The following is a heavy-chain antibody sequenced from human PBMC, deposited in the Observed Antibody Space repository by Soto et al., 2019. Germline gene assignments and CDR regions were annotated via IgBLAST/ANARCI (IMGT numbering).Heavy chain of an antibody. CDR1: GFTFSSYA. CDR3: AKDLGDTVTLYYYYYYMDV. V-gene: IGHV3-23*01. CDR2: ISGSGGST. Sequence: EVQLLESGGGLVQPGGSLRLSCAASGFTFSSYAMSWVRQAPGKGLEWVSAISGSGGSTYYADSVKGRFTISRDNSKNTLYLQKNSLRAEDTAVYYCAKDLGDTVTLYYYYYYMDVWGKGITVTVSS. J-gene: IGHJ6*03. D-gene: IGHD4-17*01.